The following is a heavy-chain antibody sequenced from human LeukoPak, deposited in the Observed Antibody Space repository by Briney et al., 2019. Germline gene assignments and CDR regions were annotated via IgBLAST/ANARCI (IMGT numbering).Heavy chain of an antibody. CDR2: ISRASESI. V-gene: IGHV3-21*04. Sequence: GGSLRLSCAASGFTFNTYSMSWVRQAPGKGLEWVSIISRASESIFYADSVKGRFTISRDNAKNSLYLQMNSLRAEDTALYYCARVGWAHGTLDYWGQGTLVTVSS. CDR3: ARVGWAHGTLDY. D-gene: IGHD1-14*01. J-gene: IGHJ4*02. CDR1: GFTFNTYS.